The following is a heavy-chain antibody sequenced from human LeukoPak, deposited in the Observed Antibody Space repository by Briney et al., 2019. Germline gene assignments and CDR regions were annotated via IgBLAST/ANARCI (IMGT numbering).Heavy chain of an antibody. CDR2: ISGSGGST. V-gene: IGHV3-23*01. J-gene: IGHJ5*02. Sequence: GGSLRLSCAASGFTFSSYAMSWVRQAPGKGLEWVSAISGSGGSTYYADSVKGRFTISRDNSKNTLYLQMNSLRAEDTAVYYCAKAEIVVVPAAPGPNWFDPWGQGTLVTVSS. CDR1: GFTFSSYA. D-gene: IGHD2-2*01. CDR3: AKAEIVVVPAAPGPNWFDP.